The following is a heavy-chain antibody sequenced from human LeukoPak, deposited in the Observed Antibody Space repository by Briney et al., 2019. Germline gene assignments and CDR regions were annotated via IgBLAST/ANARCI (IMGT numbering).Heavy chain of an antibody. CDR2: IYYSGST. D-gene: IGHD3-16*02. CDR3: ARSSGLGGVIVYFDY. Sequence: SETLSLTCTVSGGSISSSSYYWGWIRQPPGKGLEWIGSIYYSGSTYYNPSLKSRVTISVDTSKNQFSLKLNSVTAADTAVYYCARSSGLGGVIVYFDYWGQGTLVTVSS. CDR1: GGSISSSSYY. J-gene: IGHJ4*02. V-gene: IGHV4-39*07.